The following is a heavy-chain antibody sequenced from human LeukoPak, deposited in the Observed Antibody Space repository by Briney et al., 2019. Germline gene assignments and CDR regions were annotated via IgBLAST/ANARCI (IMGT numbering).Heavy chain of an antibody. D-gene: IGHD2-15*01. CDR2: IYPGDSDT. Sequence: GESLKISCKGSGYIFTSYWIGWVRQMPGKGLEWMGIIYPGDSDTRYSPSFQGQVTISADKSISTAYLQWSSLKASDTAMYYCARRMGYCSGGSCYPGGWFDPWGQGTLVTVSS. J-gene: IGHJ5*02. CDR1: GYIFTSYW. CDR3: ARRMGYCSGGSCYPGGWFDP. V-gene: IGHV5-51*01.